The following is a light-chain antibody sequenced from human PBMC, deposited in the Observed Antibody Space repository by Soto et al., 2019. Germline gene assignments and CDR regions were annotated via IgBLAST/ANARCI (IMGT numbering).Light chain of an antibody. CDR2: GAS. J-gene: IGKJ1*01. Sequence: IVMTQSPATLSVSPVELATLSCRASQSGSSNLAWYQQKPGQVPRLLIYGASTRATGIPARFSGSGSGTEFTLTISSLQSEDFAVYYCQKYNNWPRTFGKGNKGDIK. CDR3: QKYNNWPRT. CDR1: QSGSSN. V-gene: IGKV3-15*01.